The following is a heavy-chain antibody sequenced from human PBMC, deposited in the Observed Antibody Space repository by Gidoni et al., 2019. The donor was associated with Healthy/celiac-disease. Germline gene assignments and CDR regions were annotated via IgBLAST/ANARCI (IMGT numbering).Heavy chain of an antibody. CDR1: GGSISSYY. J-gene: IGHJ3*02. CDR3: AREGYCSGGSCYSGAFDI. CDR2: IYYSGST. D-gene: IGHD2-15*01. V-gene: IGHV4-59*01. Sequence: QVHLQESGPGLVKPSETLSLTCTVSGGSISSYYWSWIRQPPGKGLEWIGYIYYSGSTNYNPSLKSRVTISVDTSKNQFSLKLSSVTAADTAVYYCAREGYCSGGSCYSGAFDIWGQGTMVTVSS.